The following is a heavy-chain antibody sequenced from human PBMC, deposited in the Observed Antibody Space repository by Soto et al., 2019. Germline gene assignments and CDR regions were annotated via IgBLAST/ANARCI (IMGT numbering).Heavy chain of an antibody. Sequence: QVQLVESGGGVVQPGRSLRLSCAASGFTFSSYGMHWVRQAPGKGLEWVAVISYDGSNKYYADSVKGRFTISRDNSKNTLYLQMNSLRAEDTAVYYCALPYCSNTSCYHATDYYYYSGMDVWGQGTTVPVSS. CDR2: ISYDGSNK. J-gene: IGHJ6*02. CDR3: ALPYCSNTSCYHATDYYYYSGMDV. V-gene: IGHV3-30*03. D-gene: IGHD2-2*01. CDR1: GFTFSSYG.